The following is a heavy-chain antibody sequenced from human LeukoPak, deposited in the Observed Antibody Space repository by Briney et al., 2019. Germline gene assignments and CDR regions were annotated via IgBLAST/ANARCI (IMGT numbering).Heavy chain of an antibody. CDR1: GGAFSGDY. Sequence: PSETLSLTCAVYGGAFSGDYWSWIRQPPGKGLEWIGEINHSGSTNYNPSLKSRVTISVDTYKNQFSLKLSSVTAADTAVYYCARRDKSYGSFDYWGQGTLVTVSS. J-gene: IGHJ4*02. V-gene: IGHV4-34*01. CDR2: INHSGST. CDR3: ARRDKSYGSFDY. D-gene: IGHD5-18*01.